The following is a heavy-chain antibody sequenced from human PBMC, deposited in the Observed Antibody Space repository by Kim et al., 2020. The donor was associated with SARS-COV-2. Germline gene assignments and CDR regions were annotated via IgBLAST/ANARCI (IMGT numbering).Heavy chain of an antibody. CDR1: GFTFSNYG. CDR3: AKASTTINGYFDL. V-gene: IGHV3-30*18. Sequence: GGSLRLSCAASGFTFSNYGMHWVRQAPGKGLEWVADVSHDGSNRYYADSVRGRFTISRDNYKNTLDLQMNSLRPEDTAVYYCAKASTTINGYFDLWGRGTLVTVSS. CDR2: VSHDGSNR. J-gene: IGHJ2*01.